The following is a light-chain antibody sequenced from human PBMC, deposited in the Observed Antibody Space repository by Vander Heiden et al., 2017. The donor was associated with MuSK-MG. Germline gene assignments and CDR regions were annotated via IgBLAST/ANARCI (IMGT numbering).Light chain of an antibody. CDR1: QGVLYSSNNKNY. CDR3: QQYYSTPLT. J-gene: IGKJ4*01. CDR2: WAS. Sequence: DIVMTQSPDSLAGSLGERATINCKSSQGVLYSSNNKNYLAWYQQRPGQPPKLLIYWASARESGVPDRFSGSGSGTDFTLTISSLQAEDVAVYYCQQYYSTPLTFGGGTKVEIK. V-gene: IGKV4-1*01.